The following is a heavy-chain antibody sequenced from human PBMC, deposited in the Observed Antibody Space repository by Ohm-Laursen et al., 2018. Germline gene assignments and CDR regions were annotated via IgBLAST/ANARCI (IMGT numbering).Heavy chain of an antibody. CDR2: ISYSGST. Sequence: SDTLSLTCTVSGGSISSYYWSWIRQPPGKGLEWIGYISYSGSTNYNPSLKSQVPISVDTSKNRFSLKLSSVTAAATAVYYCARMSAIFGVEPSFDYWGQGTLVTVSS. J-gene: IGHJ4*02. CDR1: GGSISSYY. D-gene: IGHD3-3*01. CDR3: ARMSAIFGVEPSFDY. V-gene: IGHV4-59*08.